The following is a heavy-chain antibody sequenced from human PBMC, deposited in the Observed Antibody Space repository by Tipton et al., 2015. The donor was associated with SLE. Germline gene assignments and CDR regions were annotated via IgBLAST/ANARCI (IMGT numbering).Heavy chain of an antibody. D-gene: IGHD1-26*01. CDR2: ISYSGGS. CDR1: RGSFTHYY. J-gene: IGHJ3*01. V-gene: IGHV4-59*08. Sequence: TLSLTCTVSRGSFTHYYWNWIRQPPGRGLEYIESISYSGGSYYNPSLRSRVTTSIDTSKNQFSLELTSVTATDTAVYYCARLVERVGSTTLDDAFDVWGQGTMVAVSS. CDR3: ARLVERVGSTTLDDAFDV.